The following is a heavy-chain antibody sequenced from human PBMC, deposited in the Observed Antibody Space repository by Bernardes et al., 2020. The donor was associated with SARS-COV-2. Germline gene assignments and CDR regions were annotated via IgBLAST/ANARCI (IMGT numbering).Heavy chain of an antibody. CDR1: GYSFTDYY. Sequence: ASVKVSCRASGYSFTDYYVHWVRQAPGQGLEWMGWINARSGGTKYSEKFQGRVTMTRDTSISTAYMELSSLRSDDTAVYYCTRSSSGGPAGGFDPWGQGTLVTVSS. J-gene: IGHJ5*01. CDR3: TRSSSGGPAGGFDP. CDR2: INARSGGT. V-gene: IGHV1-2*02.